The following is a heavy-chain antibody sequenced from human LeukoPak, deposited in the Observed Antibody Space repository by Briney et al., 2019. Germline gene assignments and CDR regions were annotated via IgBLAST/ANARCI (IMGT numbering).Heavy chain of an antibody. Sequence: GGSLRLSCAASGFTFYNYDMSWVRQAPGKGLEWVSSISASDDSTYYADSVKGRFTISRDNSNNTLFLQMNSLRAEDTAVYYCAKPPGSYYYYGMDVWGQGTTVTVSS. CDR3: AKPPGSYYYYGMDV. V-gene: IGHV3-23*01. J-gene: IGHJ6*02. CDR1: GFTFYNYD. CDR2: ISASDDST. D-gene: IGHD1-26*01.